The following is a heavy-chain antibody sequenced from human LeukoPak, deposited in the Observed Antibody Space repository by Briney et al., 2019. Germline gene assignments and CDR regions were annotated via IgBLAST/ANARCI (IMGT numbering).Heavy chain of an antibody. CDR1: GCTFSSYW. Sequence: GGSLRLSCAASGCTFSSYWMNWVRQAPGKGLVWVSRIASYGSSTTYADSVKGRFSISRDTAPTTLYLKMNSLRVEATAVYYCARGRPHGNDYWGQGTLVTVSS. D-gene: IGHD4-23*01. CDR3: ARGRPHGNDY. CDR2: IASYGSST. V-gene: IGHV3-74*01. J-gene: IGHJ4*02.